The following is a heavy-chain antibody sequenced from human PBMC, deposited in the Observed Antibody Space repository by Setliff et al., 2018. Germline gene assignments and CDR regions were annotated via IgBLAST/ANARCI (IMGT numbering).Heavy chain of an antibody. CDR2: IYSDGNT. CDR1: GFTVSSNY. D-gene: IGHD2-2*01. CDR3: AKPGGWTWPLYYFDY. J-gene: IGHJ4*02. Sequence: PGGSLRLSCAASGFTVSSNYMNWVRQAPGKGLEWVSVIYSDGNTYYADSVKGRFTISRDNSKNTLYLQMNSLRVEDTAVYYCAKPGGWTWPLYYFDYWGQGTLVTVSS. V-gene: IGHV3-53*01.